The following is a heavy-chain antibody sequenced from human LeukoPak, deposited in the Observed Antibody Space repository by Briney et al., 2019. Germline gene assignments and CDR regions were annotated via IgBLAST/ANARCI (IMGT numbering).Heavy chain of an antibody. CDR2: INHSGST. CDR1: GGSFSGYY. Sequence: SETLSLTCAVHGGSFSGYYWSWIRQPPGKGLEWIGEINHSGSTNYNPSLKSRVTISVDTSKNQFSLKLSSVTAADTAVYYCARSPLLRFTASGYYNDYYYYGMDVWGQGTTVTVSS. J-gene: IGHJ6*02. CDR3: ARSPLLRFTASGYYNDYYYYGMDV. D-gene: IGHD3-3*01. V-gene: IGHV4-34*01.